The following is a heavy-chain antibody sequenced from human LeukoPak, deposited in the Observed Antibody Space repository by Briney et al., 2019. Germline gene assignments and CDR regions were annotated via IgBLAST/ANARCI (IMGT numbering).Heavy chain of an antibody. CDR1: GGTFSSYA. CDR3: ARDASPYYYDSSGYPGRFDY. J-gene: IGHJ4*02. V-gene: IGHV1-69*13. Sequence: SVKVSCRASGGTFSSYAISWVRQAPGQGLEWMGGIIPIFGTANYAQKFQGRVTITADESTSTAYMELSSLRSEDTAVYYCARDASPYYYDSSGYPGRFDYWGQGTLVTVSS. D-gene: IGHD3-22*01. CDR2: IIPIFGTA.